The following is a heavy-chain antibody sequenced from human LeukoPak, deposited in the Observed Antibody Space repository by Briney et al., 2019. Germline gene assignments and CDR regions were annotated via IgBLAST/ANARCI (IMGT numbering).Heavy chain of an antibody. CDR3: ARHRTTTTLDFNWFEP. Sequence: PSETLSLTCSVSGASVSGRSYLWAWIRQPPGKGLEWIGTVYYHGRIYYNPSLIGRVIMSVDVSKNQISLNVTSVSAADTALYFCARHRTTTTLDFNWFEPWGQGTLVTVSP. J-gene: IGHJ5*02. D-gene: IGHD4-17*01. CDR1: GASVSGRSYL. V-gene: IGHV4-39*01. CDR2: VYYHGRI.